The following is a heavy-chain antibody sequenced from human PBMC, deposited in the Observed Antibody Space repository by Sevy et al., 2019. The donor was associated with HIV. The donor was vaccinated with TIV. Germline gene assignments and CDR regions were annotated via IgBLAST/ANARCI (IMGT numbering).Heavy chain of an antibody. V-gene: IGHV3-9*01. D-gene: IGHD2-2*01. CDR3: ANDLNCISTSCYAGFDY. J-gene: IGHJ4*02. CDR2: ISWNSGSI. CDR1: GFTFDDYA. Sequence: GGSLRLSCAASGFTFDDYAMHWVRQAPGKGLEWVSGISWNSGSIGYADSVKGRFTIHRDNAKNSLYLQMNSLRAEDTALYYSANDLNCISTSCYAGFDYWGQGTLVTVSS.